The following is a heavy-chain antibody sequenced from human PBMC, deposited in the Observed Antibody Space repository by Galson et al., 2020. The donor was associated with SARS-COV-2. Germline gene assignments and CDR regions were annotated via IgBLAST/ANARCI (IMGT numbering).Heavy chain of an antibody. Sequence: GGSLRLSCAASGFTFSSYAMHWVRQAPGKGLEWVAVISSDGSNKYYADSVKGRFTISRDNSKNTLYLQMNSLRAEDTAVYYCAGELLYDAFDIWGQGTMVTVSS. CDR1: GFTFSSYA. CDR3: AGELLYDAFDI. D-gene: IGHD3-10*01. CDR2: ISSDGSNK. V-gene: IGHV3-30*04. J-gene: IGHJ3*02.